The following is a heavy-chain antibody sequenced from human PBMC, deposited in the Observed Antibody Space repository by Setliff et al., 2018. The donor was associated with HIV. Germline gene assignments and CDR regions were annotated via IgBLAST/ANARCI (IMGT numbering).Heavy chain of an antibody. D-gene: IGHD2-8*01. CDR1: GFMFLDYA. Sequence: GGSLRLSCATSGFMFLDYAMSWVRQAPGKGLEWVSSIDTSGTDTYFAASVKGRFTLSRDNSKKTVYLQMNNLRGEDTAVYYCARVLLRTNPLYGVASNWFDPWGQGTLVTVSS. CDR2: IDTSGTDT. J-gene: IGHJ5*02. V-gene: IGHV3-23*05. CDR3: ARVLLRTNPLYGVASNWFDP.